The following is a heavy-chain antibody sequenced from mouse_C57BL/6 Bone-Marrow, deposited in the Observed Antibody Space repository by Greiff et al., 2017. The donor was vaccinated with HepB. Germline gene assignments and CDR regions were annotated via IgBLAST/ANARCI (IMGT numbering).Heavy chain of an antibody. J-gene: IGHJ4*01. D-gene: IGHD1-1*01. CDR3: ARNEGVLLRYDYAMDY. CDR1: GFSFTSYG. V-gene: IGHV2-2*01. Sequence: QVQLQQSGPGLVQPSQSLSITCTVSGFSFTSYGVHWVRQSPGKGLEWLGVIWSGGSTDYNAAFISRLSTSKDNSKSQVFFKMNSLQADDTAIYYCARNEGVLLRYDYAMDYWGQGTSVTVSS. CDR2: IWSGGST.